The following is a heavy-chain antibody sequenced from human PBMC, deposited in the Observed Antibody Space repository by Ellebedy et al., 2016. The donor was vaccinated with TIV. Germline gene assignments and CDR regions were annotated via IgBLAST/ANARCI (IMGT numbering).Heavy chain of an antibody. CDR2: IIPIFGTA. V-gene: IGHV1-69*06. CDR1: GGTFSSYA. CDR3: ARGGSDYGMDV. Sequence: SVKVSCXASGGTFSSYAISWVRQAPGQGLEWMGGIIPIFGTANNAQKFQGRVTITADKSTSTAYMELSSLRSEDTAMYYCARGGSDYGMDVWGQGTTVTVSS. J-gene: IGHJ6*02.